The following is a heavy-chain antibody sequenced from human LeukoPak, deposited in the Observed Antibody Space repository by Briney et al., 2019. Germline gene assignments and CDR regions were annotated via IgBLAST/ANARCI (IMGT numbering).Heavy chain of an antibody. D-gene: IGHD6-13*01. Sequence: GGSLRLSCAASGFTFSSYGMHWVRQAPGKGLEWVAFIRYDGSNKYYADSVKGRFTISRDSSKNTLYLQMNSLRAEDTAVYYCAKDWKWYSSSYNNWFDPWGQGTLVTVSS. CDR2: IRYDGSNK. V-gene: IGHV3-30*02. CDR3: AKDWKWYSSSYNNWFDP. CDR1: GFTFSSYG. J-gene: IGHJ5*02.